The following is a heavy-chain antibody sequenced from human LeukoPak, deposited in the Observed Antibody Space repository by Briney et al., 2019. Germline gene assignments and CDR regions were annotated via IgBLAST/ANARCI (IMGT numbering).Heavy chain of an antibody. CDR2: IKLDGSEK. J-gene: IGHJ4*02. CDR1: GFTFGKYW. Sequence: GGSLRLSCVASGFTFGKYWMSWVRQAPGKGLEWVANIKLDGSEKNYVDSVKGRFIISRDNTKNSLYLQMNCLRVEDTAVFYCARDQYDTWSRRGNFDSWGQGTLVIVSS. V-gene: IGHV3-7*03. D-gene: IGHD3-3*01. CDR3: ARDQYDTWSRRGNFDS.